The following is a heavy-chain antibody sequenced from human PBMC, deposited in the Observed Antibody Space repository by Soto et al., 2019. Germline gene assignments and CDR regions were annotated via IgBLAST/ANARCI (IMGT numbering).Heavy chain of an antibody. V-gene: IGHV3-23*01. Sequence: GGSLRLSCAASGFTFSSYAMSWVRQAPGKGLEWVSAISGSGGSTYYADSVKGRFTISRDNSKTTVYLQMNSMRAEDKAVYYYAKATGEYCSSTSCFVYWGQGTLVTVSS. D-gene: IGHD2-2*01. CDR3: AKATGEYCSSTSCFVY. CDR1: GFTFSSYA. CDR2: ISGSGGST. J-gene: IGHJ4*02.